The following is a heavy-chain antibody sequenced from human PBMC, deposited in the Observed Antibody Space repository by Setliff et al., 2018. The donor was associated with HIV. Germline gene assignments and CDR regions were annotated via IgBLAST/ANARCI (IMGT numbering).Heavy chain of an antibody. CDR3: ASPRETMKPDAFDI. Sequence: ASETLSLTCIVSGASISSDTWSWIRQPPGKGLQWIGFIYNSEMINYNPSLKSRVTISVDTSKNQFSLKLSSVTAADTAVYYCASPRETMKPDAFDIWGQGTMVTVSS. V-gene: IGHV4-59*01. CDR2: IYNSEMI. J-gene: IGHJ3*02. D-gene: IGHD3-22*01. CDR1: GASISSDT.